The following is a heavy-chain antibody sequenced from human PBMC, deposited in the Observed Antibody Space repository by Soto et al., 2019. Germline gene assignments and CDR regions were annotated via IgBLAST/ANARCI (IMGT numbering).Heavy chain of an antibody. CDR1: GFTFSSYW. CDR2: INSDGSST. J-gene: IGHJ4*02. Sequence: PGGSLRLSCAASGFTFSSYWMHWVRQAPGKGLVWVSRINSDGSSTSYADSVKGRFTISRDNAKNTLYLQMNSLRAEDTAVYYCARERYSGYDFYDYWGQGTLVTVSS. CDR3: ARERYSGYDFYDY. D-gene: IGHD5-12*01. V-gene: IGHV3-74*01.